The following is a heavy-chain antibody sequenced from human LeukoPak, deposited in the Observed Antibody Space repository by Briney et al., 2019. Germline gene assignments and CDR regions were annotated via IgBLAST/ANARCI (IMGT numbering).Heavy chain of an antibody. D-gene: IGHD3-16*01. CDR1: GGSISSYY. J-gene: IGHJ3*02. Sequence: SSETLSLTCTVSGGSISSYYWSWIRQPPGKGLEWIGHIYYSGSTNYNPSLKSRVTISVDTSKNQFSLKLSSVTAADTAVYYCARAPQGGAFDIWGQGTMVTVSS. CDR3: ARAPQGGAFDI. CDR2: IYYSGST. V-gene: IGHV4-59*01.